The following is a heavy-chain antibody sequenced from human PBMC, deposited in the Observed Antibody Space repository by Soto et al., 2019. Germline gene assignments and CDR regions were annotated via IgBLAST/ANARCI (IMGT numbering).Heavy chain of an antibody. CDR1: GCSISSGGYY. Sequence: SETLSLTCTVSGCSISSGGYYWSWIRQHPGKGLEWIGYIYYSGSTYYNPSLKSRVTISVDTSKNQFSLKLSSVTAADTAVYYCARGVVVAATRDNWFDPWGQGTLVTVSS. J-gene: IGHJ5*02. V-gene: IGHV4-31*03. D-gene: IGHD2-15*01. CDR2: IYYSGST. CDR3: ARGVVVAATRDNWFDP.